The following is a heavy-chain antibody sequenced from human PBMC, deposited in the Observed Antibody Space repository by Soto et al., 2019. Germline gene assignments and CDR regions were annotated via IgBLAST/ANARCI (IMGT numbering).Heavy chain of an antibody. CDR1: GFTFSSYG. J-gene: IGHJ4*02. Sequence: QVQLVESGGGVVQPGRSLRLSCAASGFTFSSYGMHWVRQAPGKGLEWVAVIWYDGSNKYYADSVKGRFTISRDNSKNTLYLQMNSLRAEDTAVYYCARSKAYNHPFDYWGQGTLVTVSS. CDR2: IWYDGSNK. D-gene: IGHD1-1*01. V-gene: IGHV3-33*01. CDR3: ARSKAYNHPFDY.